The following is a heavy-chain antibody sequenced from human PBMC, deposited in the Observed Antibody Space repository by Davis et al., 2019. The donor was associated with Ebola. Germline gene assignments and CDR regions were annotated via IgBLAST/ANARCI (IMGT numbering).Heavy chain of an antibody. CDR2: VYHSGSA. J-gene: IGHJ4*02. V-gene: IGHV4-39*01. CDR1: GGSISTDNYF. Sequence: SETLSLTCTVSGGSISTDNYFWAWIRQSPGQGPEYIGSVYHSGSAYYNPSLKSRVTISVDTSKNQFSLKLSSVTAADTAVYYCASAPTTHFDYWGQGTLVTVSS. CDR3: ASAPTTHFDY. D-gene: IGHD1-14*01.